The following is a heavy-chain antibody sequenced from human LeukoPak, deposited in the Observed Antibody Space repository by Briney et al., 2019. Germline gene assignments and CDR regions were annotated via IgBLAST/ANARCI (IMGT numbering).Heavy chain of an antibody. CDR3: ARKIHGYYDSSGYLSYFDY. D-gene: IGHD3-22*01. CDR2: IYYSGST. Sequence: SETLSLTCTVSGGSISSYYWSWIRQPPGKGLEWIGYIYYSGSTNHNPSLKSRVTISVDTSKNQFSLKLSSVTAADTAVYYCARKIHGYYDSSGYLSYFDYWGQGTLVTVSS. CDR1: GGSISSYY. V-gene: IGHV4-59*01. J-gene: IGHJ4*02.